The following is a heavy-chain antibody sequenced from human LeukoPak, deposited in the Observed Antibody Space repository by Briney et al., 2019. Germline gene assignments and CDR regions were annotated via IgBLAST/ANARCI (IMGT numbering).Heavy chain of an antibody. V-gene: IGHV4-34*01. Sequence: SETLSLTCAVYGVSFSGYLWSWIRQPPGKGLEWIGEMNHSGGINYNPSLKSRVTISVDTSKNQFSLKLSSVTAADTAVYYCARGSRYSSSSWLPFGSWYRVAFDYWGQGTLVIVSS. D-gene: IGHD6-6*01. J-gene: IGHJ4*02. CDR2: MNHSGGI. CDR3: ARGSRYSSSSWLPFGSWYRVAFDY. CDR1: GVSFSGYL.